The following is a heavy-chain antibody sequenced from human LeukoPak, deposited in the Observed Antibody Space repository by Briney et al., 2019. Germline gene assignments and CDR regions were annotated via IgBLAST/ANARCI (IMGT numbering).Heavy chain of an antibody. CDR3: AKASGPTVVVPRNYFDY. CDR1: GFTFSSYA. D-gene: IGHD2-2*01. J-gene: IGHJ4*02. Sequence: GGSLRLSCAASGFTFSSYAMSWVRQAPGKGLEWVSAISGSGGSTYYADSVKGRFTISRDNSKNTLYLQMNSLRAEDTAVYYCAKASGPTVVVPRNYFDYWGQGTLVTVSS. V-gene: IGHV3-23*01. CDR2: ISGSGGST.